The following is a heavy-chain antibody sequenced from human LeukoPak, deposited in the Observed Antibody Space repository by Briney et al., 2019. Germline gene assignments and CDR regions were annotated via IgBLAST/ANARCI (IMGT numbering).Heavy chain of an antibody. D-gene: IGHD6-13*01. Sequence: SETLSLTCAVYGGSFSGCYWSWIRQPPGKGLEWIGEINHSGSTNYNPSLKSRVTISVDTSKNQFSLKLSSVTAADTAVYYCARGAVWQLVRFYYGMDVWGQGTTVTVSS. CDR3: ARGAVWQLVRFYYGMDV. CDR1: GGSFSGCY. J-gene: IGHJ6*02. V-gene: IGHV4-34*01. CDR2: INHSGST.